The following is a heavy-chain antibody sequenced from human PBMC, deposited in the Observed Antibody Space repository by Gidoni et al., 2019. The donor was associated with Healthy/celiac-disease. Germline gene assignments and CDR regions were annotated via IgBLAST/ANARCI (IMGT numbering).Heavy chain of an antibody. Sequence: EVQLVESGGGVVQPGGSMGLSCAASGFTFDDYAMHWVRQAPGKGLEWVSLISGDGGSTYYADSVKGRFTISRDNSKNSLYLQMNSLRTEDTALYYCAKVYSSGWYYQDAFDIWGQGTMVTVSS. D-gene: IGHD6-19*01. CDR3: AKVYSSGWYYQDAFDI. CDR1: GFTFDDYA. V-gene: IGHV3-43*02. J-gene: IGHJ3*02. CDR2: ISGDGGST.